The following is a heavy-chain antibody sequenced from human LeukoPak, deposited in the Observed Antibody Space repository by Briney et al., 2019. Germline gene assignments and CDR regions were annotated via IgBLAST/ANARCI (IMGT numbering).Heavy chain of an antibody. CDR2: IYTSGST. D-gene: IGHD3-10*01. CDR3: ARGKVLWFGELGNWFDP. J-gene: IGHJ5*02. Sequence: SETLSLTCTVSGGSISSYYWSWIRQPAGKGLEWIGRIYTSGSTNYNPSLKSRVTTSVDTSKNQFSLKLSSVTAADTAVYYCARGKVLWFGELGNWFDPWGQGTLVTVSS. CDR1: GGSISSYY. V-gene: IGHV4-4*07.